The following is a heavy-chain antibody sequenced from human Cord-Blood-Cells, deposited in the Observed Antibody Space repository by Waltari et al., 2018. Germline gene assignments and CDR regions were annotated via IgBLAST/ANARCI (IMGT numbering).Heavy chain of an antibody. CDR2: ISSSGSTI. V-gene: IGHV3-48*03. CDR3: ARDRGAGIFDY. J-gene: IGHJ4*02. D-gene: IGHD1-26*01. CDR1: GFTFSSYE. Sequence: EVQLVESGGGLVQPGGSLSLSCAASGFTFSSYEMNWVRQAPGKGLEWVSYISSSGSTIYYADSVKGRFTISRDNAKNSLYLQMNSLRAEDTAVYYCARDRGAGIFDYWGQGTLVTVSS.